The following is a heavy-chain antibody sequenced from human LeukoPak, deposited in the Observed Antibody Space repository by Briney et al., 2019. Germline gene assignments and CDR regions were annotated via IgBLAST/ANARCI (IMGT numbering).Heavy chain of an antibody. CDR3: ARAKRRGYYYDSSGYHPAGAFDI. Sequence: PGGSLRLSXAASGFTFRSYSMNWIRQAPGKGLEWVSSISSSSSYIYYADSVKGRFTISRDNAKNSLYLQMNSLRAEDTAVYYCARAKRRGYYYDSSGYHPAGAFDIWGQGTMVTVSS. V-gene: IGHV3-21*01. J-gene: IGHJ3*02. CDR2: ISSSSSYI. D-gene: IGHD3-22*01. CDR1: GFTFRSYS.